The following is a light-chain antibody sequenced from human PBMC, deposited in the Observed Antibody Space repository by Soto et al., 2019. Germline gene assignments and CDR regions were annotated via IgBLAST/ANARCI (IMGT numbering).Light chain of an antibody. Sequence: DIQMTQSPSTLSASVGDRVTLTCRASQNINTWLAWFQQKPGKAPNLLIYKASSLQSGVPSRFSGSGSGTEFTLTISSLQPDDFATYYCQQYKTYSRTFGQGTKVDIK. CDR1: QNINTW. CDR3: QQYKTYSRT. CDR2: KAS. V-gene: IGKV1-5*03. J-gene: IGKJ1*01.